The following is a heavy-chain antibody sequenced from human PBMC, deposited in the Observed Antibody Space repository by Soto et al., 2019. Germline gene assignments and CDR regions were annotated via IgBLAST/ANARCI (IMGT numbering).Heavy chain of an antibody. CDR1: GGTFSTYG. V-gene: IGHV1-69*05. Sequence: SVKVSCKASGGTFSTYGINWVRQAPGQGLEWMGGIIPMFGTTNYAQKFQGRVTITRDTSASTAYMELSSLRSEDTAVYYCARGVAPYYFDYWGQGTLVTVSS. D-gene: IGHD2-15*01. CDR3: ARGVAPYYFDY. CDR2: IIPMFGTT. J-gene: IGHJ4*02.